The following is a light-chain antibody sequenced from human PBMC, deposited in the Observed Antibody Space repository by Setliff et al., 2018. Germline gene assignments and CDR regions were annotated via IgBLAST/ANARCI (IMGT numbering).Light chain of an antibody. CDR1: SSDVGGYNY. Sequence: QSVLAQPRSVSGSPGQSVTISCTGTSSDVGGYNYVSWYQQHPGKAPKLMIYDVTKRPSGVPDRFSGSKSGNTASLTISGLQAEDEADYYCCSYAGRYTLVIFGGGT. V-gene: IGLV2-11*01. J-gene: IGLJ2*01. CDR3: CSYAGRYTLVI. CDR2: DVT.